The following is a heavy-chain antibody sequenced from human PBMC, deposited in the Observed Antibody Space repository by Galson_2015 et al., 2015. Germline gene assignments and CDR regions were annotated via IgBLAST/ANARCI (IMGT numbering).Heavy chain of an antibody. J-gene: IGHJ3*02. CDR2: IYHSGST. CDR1: GGSISSSNW. Sequence: LSLTCAVSGGSISSSNWWSWVRQPPGKGLEWIGEIYHSGSTNYNPSLKSRVTISVDKSKNQFSLKLSSVTAADTAVYYCARVDGRKGDCSSTSCYDAFDIWGQGTMVTVSS. V-gene: IGHV4-4*02. D-gene: IGHD2-2*01. CDR3: ARVDGRKGDCSSTSCYDAFDI.